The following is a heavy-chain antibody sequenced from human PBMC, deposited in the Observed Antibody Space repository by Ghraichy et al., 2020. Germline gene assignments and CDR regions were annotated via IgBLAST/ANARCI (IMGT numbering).Heavy chain of an antibody. Sequence: GGSLRLSCAASGFTFSSYGMHWVRQAPGKGLEWVAVISYDGSNKYYADSVKGRFTISRDNSKNTLYLQMNSLRAEDTAVYYCAKDPTLTPYSSSWYSSYYFDYWGQGTLVTVSS. V-gene: IGHV3-30*18. J-gene: IGHJ4*02. CDR2: ISYDGSNK. CDR3: AKDPTLTPYSSSWYSSYYFDY. D-gene: IGHD6-13*01. CDR1: GFTFSSYG.